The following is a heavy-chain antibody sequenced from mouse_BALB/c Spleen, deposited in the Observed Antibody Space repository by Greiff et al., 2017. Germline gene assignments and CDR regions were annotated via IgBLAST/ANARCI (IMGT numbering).Heavy chain of an antibody. CDR1: GFTFSSFG. D-gene: IGHD4-1*01. V-gene: IGHV5-17*02. CDR3: ASELGLYAMDY. Sequence: EVMLVESGGGLVQPGGSRKLSCAASGFTFSSFGMHWVRQAPEKGLEWVAYISSGSSTIYYADTVKGRFTISRDNPKHTLFLQMTSLRSEDTAMYYCASELGLYAMDYWGQGTSVTVSS. J-gene: IGHJ4*01. CDR2: ISSGSSTI.